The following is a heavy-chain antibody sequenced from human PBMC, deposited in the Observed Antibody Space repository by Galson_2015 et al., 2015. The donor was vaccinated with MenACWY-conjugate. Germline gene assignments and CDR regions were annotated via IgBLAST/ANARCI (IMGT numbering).Heavy chain of an antibody. CDR2: IYYSGST. Sequence: TLSLTCPVSGGSISSSSYYWGWIRQPPGRGLEWIGTIYYSGSTYYNSSLKSRVTISVDTSQNQFSLNLSSVTAADTAMYYCARHDRTAPARSGAFDIWGRGTMVTVSS. CDR1: GGSISSSSYY. V-gene: IGHV4-39*01. D-gene: IGHD2-2*01. J-gene: IGHJ3*02. CDR3: ARHDRTAPARSGAFDI.